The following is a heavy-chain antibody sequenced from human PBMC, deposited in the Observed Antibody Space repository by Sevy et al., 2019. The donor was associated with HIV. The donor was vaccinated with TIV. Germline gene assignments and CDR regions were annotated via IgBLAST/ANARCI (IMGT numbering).Heavy chain of an antibody. CDR2: ISYDGSNK. D-gene: IGHD2-2*01. CDR3: AKVEVVSAGYLV. Sequence: GGSLRLSCAASGFTFSSYGMHWVRQAPGKGLEWVAVISYDGSNKYYADSVKGRFTISRDTSKNTLYLQMNSLRAEDTAVYYCAKVEVVSAGYLVWGQGTLVTVSS. CDR1: GFTFSSYG. V-gene: IGHV3-30*18. J-gene: IGHJ4*02.